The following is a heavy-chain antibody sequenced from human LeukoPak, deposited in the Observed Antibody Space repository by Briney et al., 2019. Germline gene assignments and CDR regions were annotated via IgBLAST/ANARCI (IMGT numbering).Heavy chain of an antibody. V-gene: IGHV1-2*02. CDR1: GYTFTDYY. J-gene: IGHJ4*02. Sequence: ASVKVSCKASGYTFTDYYLHWVRQAPGRGLEWMGWINPNSGGTNYAQKFQGRVTMTRDTSISTAYMELSSLRFDDTAVYYCARDKGGADYWGQGTLVTVSS. CDR2: INPNSGGT. CDR3: ARDKGGADY. D-gene: IGHD3-16*01.